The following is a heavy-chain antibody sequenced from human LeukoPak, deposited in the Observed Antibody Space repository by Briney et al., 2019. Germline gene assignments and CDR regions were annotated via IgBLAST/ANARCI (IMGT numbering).Heavy chain of an antibody. Sequence: PGGSLRLSCAASGFTLSSYAMHWVRQAPGKGLEWVAVISYDGSNKYYADSVKGRFTISRDNSKNTLYLQMNSLRAEDTAVYYCARSGSSWLEGFDYWGQGTLVTVSS. D-gene: IGHD6-13*01. CDR2: ISYDGSNK. V-gene: IGHV3-30*04. CDR1: GFTLSSYA. J-gene: IGHJ4*02. CDR3: ARSGSSWLEGFDY.